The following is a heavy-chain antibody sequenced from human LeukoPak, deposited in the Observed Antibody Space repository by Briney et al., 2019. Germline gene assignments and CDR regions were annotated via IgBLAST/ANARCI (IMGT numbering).Heavy chain of an antibody. J-gene: IGHJ4*02. V-gene: IGHV3-21*01. CDR3: ARDQAAVAAPSDY. D-gene: IGHD6-19*01. CDR1: GFTFSSYS. Sequence: GGSLRLSCAASGFTFSSYSMNWVRQAPGKGLEWVSSISSSSSYIYYADSVKGRFTISRDNAKNSLYLQMNNLRAEDTAVYYCARDQAAVAAPSDYWGQGTLVTVSS. CDR2: ISSSSSYI.